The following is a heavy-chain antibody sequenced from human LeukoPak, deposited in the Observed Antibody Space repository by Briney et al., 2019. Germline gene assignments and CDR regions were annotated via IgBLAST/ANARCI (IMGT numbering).Heavy chain of an antibody. CDR3: ARNIVVVVAATKKPNWFDP. J-gene: IGHJ5*02. D-gene: IGHD2-15*01. CDR2: VYNSGGT. V-gene: IGHV4-4*08. CDR1: GGFITSSFY. Sequence: SETLSLTCTVSGGFITSSFYWSWIRQSPGKGLEWIGYVYNSGGTKYNPSLKSRLTISVDTSKNQFSLKLSSVTAADTAVYYCARNIVVVVAATKKPNWFDPWGQGTLVTVSS.